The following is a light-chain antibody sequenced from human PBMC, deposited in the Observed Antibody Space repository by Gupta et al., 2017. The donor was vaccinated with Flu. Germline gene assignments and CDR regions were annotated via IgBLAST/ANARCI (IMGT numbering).Light chain of an antibody. CDR1: SNNIGNQG. J-gene: IGLJ3*02. Sequence: NSNNIGNQGAAWLQQQQGHPPKCLTDSNNNRPSGISDRFSASRSGNSASLTISGLQLEDEADYYCSAWDSSLNEAVFGGGTKVTVL. CDR2: SNN. V-gene: IGLV10-54*04. CDR3: SAWDSSLNEAV.